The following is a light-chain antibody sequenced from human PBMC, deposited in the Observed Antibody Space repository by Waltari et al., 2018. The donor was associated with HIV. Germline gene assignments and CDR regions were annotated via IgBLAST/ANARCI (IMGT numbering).Light chain of an antibody. V-gene: IGLV2-14*01. Sequence: QSALAQPASVSGSPRQSITISCAGAVVVSGPEIYVSCHQQHPGRAPRLIIYMLSSRPSGVPDRFSGSSSGLSATLPISVLHSDDEAHYYRSAYSTITSLFVFGTGTRVTVL. CDR3: SAYSTITSLFV. CDR2: MLS. CDR1: VVVSGPEIY. J-gene: IGLJ1*01.